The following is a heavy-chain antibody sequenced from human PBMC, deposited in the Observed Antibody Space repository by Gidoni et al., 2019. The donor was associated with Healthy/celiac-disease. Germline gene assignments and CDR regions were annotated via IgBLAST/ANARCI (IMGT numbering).Heavy chain of an antibody. CDR3: AKDLAAVTTRFDY. Sequence: EVQLLESGGGLVQPGGSLRLSCAASGFTFSSYAMSWVRQAPGKGLEWVSAISGSGGSTYYADSVNGRFTISRDNSKNTLYLQMNSLRAEDTAVYYCAKDLAAVTTRFDYWGQGTLVTVSS. V-gene: IGHV3-23*01. CDR2: ISGSGGST. J-gene: IGHJ4*02. D-gene: IGHD4-17*01. CDR1: GFTFSSYA.